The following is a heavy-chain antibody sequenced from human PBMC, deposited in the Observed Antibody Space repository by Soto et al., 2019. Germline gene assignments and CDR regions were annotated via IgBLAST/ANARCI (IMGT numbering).Heavy chain of an antibody. D-gene: IGHD3-22*01. CDR2: ISNDGNNP. Sequence: QVQLVESGGGVVQPERSLRLSCAASGFTFSKYAMHWVRQARGTGLEWVAVISNDGNNPYYADSVKGRFTISRDNSKNTLDLQMHSLREEDTAVYYCARTGYDRSGYFVEYYFDYWGQGTLVTVSS. CDR3: ARTGYDRSGYFVEYYFDY. J-gene: IGHJ4*02. V-gene: IGHV3-30-3*01. CDR1: GFTFSKYA.